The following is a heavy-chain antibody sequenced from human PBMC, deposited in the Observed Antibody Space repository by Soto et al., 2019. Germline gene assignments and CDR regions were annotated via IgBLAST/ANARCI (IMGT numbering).Heavy chain of an antibody. CDR1: GGSIRSGGYY. V-gene: IGHV4-31*02. CDR2: IYYSGST. Sequence: LCGGSIRSGGYYWSWIRQHPGKGLEWIGYIYYSGSTYYNPSLKSRVTISVDTSKNQFSLKLSSVTAADTAVYYCAREGYWGQGTLVTVSS. CDR3: AREGY. J-gene: IGHJ4*02.